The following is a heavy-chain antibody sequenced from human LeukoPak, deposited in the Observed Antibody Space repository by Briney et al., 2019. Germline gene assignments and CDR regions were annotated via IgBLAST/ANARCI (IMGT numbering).Heavy chain of an antibody. Sequence: ASVKVSCKASGYTFTSYGISWVRQAPGQGLEWMGWISAYNGNTNYAQKLQGRVTMTTDTSTSTAYMELRSLRSDDTAVYYCARVCGGSCYGYDAFDIWGQGTMVTVSS. D-gene: IGHD2-15*01. V-gene: IGHV1-18*01. CDR2: ISAYNGNT. J-gene: IGHJ3*02. CDR3: ARVCGGSCYGYDAFDI. CDR1: GYTFTSYG.